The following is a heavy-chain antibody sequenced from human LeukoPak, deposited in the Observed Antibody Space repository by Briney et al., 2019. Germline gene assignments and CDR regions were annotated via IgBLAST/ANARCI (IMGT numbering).Heavy chain of an antibody. CDR3: ARDLFSGPPFDY. Sequence: RGSLRLSCAASGFTFSSYGMHCVRQAPGKRLEWVAVIWYDGSNKYYADSVKGRFTISRDNSKNTLYLQMNSLRAEDTAVYYCARDLFSGPPFDYWGQGTLVTVSS. CDR2: IWYDGSNK. V-gene: IGHV3-33*01. CDR1: GFTFSSYG. J-gene: IGHJ4*02. D-gene: IGHD2-21*01.